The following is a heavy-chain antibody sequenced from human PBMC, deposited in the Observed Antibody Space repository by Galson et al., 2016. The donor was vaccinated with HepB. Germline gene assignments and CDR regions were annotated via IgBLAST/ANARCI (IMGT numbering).Heavy chain of an antibody. Sequence: SLRLSCAASGLTFGRYWMSWVRQAPGKGLEWVANIKQDGSVKDYVDSVKGRFNISRDNAKNSLHLQMNSLRAEDTAVCYCAKDGRIYCSSASCHDHFHYWGQGTLVTVSS. CDR2: IKQDGSVK. V-gene: IGHV3-7*01. CDR1: GLTFGRYW. J-gene: IGHJ4*02. D-gene: IGHD2-2*01. CDR3: AKDGRIYCSSASCHDHFHY.